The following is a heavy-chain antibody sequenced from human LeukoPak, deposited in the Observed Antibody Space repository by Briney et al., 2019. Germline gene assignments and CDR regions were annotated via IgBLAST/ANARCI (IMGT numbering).Heavy chain of an antibody. Sequence: SETLSLTCTVSGGSISSSSYHWGWIRQPPGQGLEWIVSIYYSGRTYYNPSLNSRVTIPVDTSNNQFSLKLSSITDAETAVYYCASHERITIFGVVINYFDYWGQGTLVTVSS. CDR1: GGSISSSSYH. J-gene: IGHJ4*02. CDR3: ASHERITIFGVVINYFDY. D-gene: IGHD3-3*01. CDR2: IYYSGRT. V-gene: IGHV4-39*07.